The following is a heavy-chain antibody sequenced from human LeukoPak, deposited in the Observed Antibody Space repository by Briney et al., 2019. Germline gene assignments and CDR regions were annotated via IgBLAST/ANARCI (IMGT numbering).Heavy chain of an antibody. CDR3: ARDRYCSGGSCYDAFDI. D-gene: IGHD2-15*01. J-gene: IGHJ3*02. CDR1: GGTFSSYA. Sequence: VASVKVSFKASGGTFSSYAISWVRQSPGQGLEWMGGIIPIFGTANYAQKFQGRVTITADESTSTAYMELSSLRSEDTAVYYCARDRYCSGGSCYDAFDIWGHGTMVTVSS. V-gene: IGHV1-69*01. CDR2: IIPIFGTA.